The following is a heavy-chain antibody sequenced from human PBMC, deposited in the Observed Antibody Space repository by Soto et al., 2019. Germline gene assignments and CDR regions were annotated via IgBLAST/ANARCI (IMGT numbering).Heavy chain of an antibody. V-gene: IGHV3-7*01. D-gene: IGHD2-15*01. CDR2: IKPDGSAK. CDR3: AAWDISNP. Sequence: EEKLVQSGGGLVRPGGSLRLSCVGSGITFSNYWMNWVRQTPGKGLEWVANIKPDGSAKAYVDSVKGRFTVSRDNAKNSPYPQMNRLRAEDTAVYFCAAWDISNPWGQGTLVTVSS. CDR1: GITFSNYW. J-gene: IGHJ5*02.